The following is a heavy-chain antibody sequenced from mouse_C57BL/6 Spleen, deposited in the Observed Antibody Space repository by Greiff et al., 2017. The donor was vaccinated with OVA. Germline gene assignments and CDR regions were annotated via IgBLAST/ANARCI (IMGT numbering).Heavy chain of an antibody. V-gene: IGHV1-64*01. D-gene: IGHD1-1*01. CDR3: ARSYYYGSSYFDY. J-gene: IGHJ2*01. CDR1: GYTFTSYW. CDR2: IHPNSGST. Sequence: QVQLQQPGAELVKPGASVKLSCKASGYTFTSYWMHWVKQRPGQGLEWIGMIHPNSGSTNYNEKFKSKATLTVEKSSSTAYMQLSSLTSEDSAVYYCARSYYYGSSYFDYWGQGTTLTVSS.